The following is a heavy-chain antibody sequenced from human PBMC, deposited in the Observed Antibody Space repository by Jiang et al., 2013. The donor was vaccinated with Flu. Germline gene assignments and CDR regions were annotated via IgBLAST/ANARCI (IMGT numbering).Heavy chain of an antibody. CDR1: EFTFSNFA. D-gene: IGHD4-17*01. CDR2: ISAGGGST. CDR3: AKGRLREDGY. Sequence: QLLESGGGLVQPGGSLRLSCAASEFTFSNFAMTWVRQAPGKGLEWVSSISAGGGSTFYADSVKGRFTISRDNSKNTLYLQMNSLRVEDTAVYFCAKGRLREDGYWGQGTLVTVSS. V-gene: IGHV3-23*01. J-gene: IGHJ4*02.